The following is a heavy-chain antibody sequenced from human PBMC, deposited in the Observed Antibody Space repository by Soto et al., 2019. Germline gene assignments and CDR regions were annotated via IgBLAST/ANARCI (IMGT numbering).Heavy chain of an antibody. V-gene: IGHV3-30-3*01. CDR1: GFTFSSYA. Sequence: GGSLRLSCAASGFTFSSYAMHWVRQAPGKGLEWVAVISYDGSNKYYADSVKGRFTISRDNSKNTLYLQMNSLRAEDTAVYYCARSYYYDSSGHPDYWGQGTLVTVSS. CDR3: ARSYYYDSSGHPDY. CDR2: ISYDGSNK. D-gene: IGHD3-22*01. J-gene: IGHJ4*02.